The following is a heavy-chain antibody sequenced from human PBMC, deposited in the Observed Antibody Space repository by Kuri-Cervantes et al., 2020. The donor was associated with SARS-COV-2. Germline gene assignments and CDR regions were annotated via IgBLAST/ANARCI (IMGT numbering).Heavy chain of an antibody. Sequence: LSLTCAASGFTFSSYAMHWVRQAPGKGLEWVAVISYDGNNKYYADSVKGRFTISRDNSKNTLYLQMNSLRAEDTAVYYCASRETAGTFSGYFQHWGQGNLVTVSS. CDR1: GFTFSSYA. D-gene: IGHD6-13*01. V-gene: IGHV3-30-3*01. CDR3: ASRETAGTFSGYFQH. CDR2: ISYDGNNK. J-gene: IGHJ1*01.